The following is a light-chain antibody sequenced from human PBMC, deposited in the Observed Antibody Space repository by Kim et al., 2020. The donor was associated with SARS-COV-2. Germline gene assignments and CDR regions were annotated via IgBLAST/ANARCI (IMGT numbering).Light chain of an antibody. CDR3: CSYGGSHIRVL. CDR2: DVD. CDR1: SSYIVTYNL. Sequence: QSIAIFCTGASSYIVTYNLVSWYQHLPGTAPKLLLYDVDKRPSGVSYRFSGSKSGTSASLTISGLQAEDEADYHCCSYGGSHIRVLFGGGTQLTVL. J-gene: IGLJ2*01. V-gene: IGLV2-23*02.